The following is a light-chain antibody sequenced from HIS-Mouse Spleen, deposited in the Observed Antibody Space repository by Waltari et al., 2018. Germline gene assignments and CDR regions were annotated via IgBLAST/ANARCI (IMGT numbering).Light chain of an antibody. CDR3: AAWDDSLNGVV. CDR1: SSNIGSNT. CDR2: STN. V-gene: IGLV1-44*01. J-gene: IGLJ2*01. Sequence: QSALTQPPSASGTPGQRVTISCSGSSSNIGSNTATWYQQLPGTAPKLLIYSTNQRPSGVPDRFSGSKSGTSASLAISGLQSEDEADYYCAAWDDSLNGVVFGGGTKLTVL.